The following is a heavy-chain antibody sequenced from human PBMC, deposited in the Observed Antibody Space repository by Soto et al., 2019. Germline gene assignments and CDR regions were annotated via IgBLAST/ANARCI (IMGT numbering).Heavy chain of an antibody. CDR1: GGTFSSYA. J-gene: IGHJ6*02. CDR2: IIPIFGTA. Sequence: SVKVSCKASGGTFSSYAISWVRQAPGQGLEWMGGIIPIFGTANYAQKFQGRVTITADESTGTAYMELSSLRSEDTAVYYCARVGPVEGSYYGMDVWGQGTTVTVSS. CDR3: ARVGPVEGSYYGMDV. D-gene: IGHD1-26*01. V-gene: IGHV1-69*13.